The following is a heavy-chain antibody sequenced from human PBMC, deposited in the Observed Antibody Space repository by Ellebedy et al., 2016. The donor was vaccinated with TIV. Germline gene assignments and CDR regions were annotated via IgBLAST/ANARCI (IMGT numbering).Heavy chain of an antibody. CDR1: GGSISDSS. CDR2: IHCSGSI. Sequence: SETLSLTCTVSGGSISDSSWSWIRQDPGKGLEWIAYIHCSGSIDYTPSLKTRLTVSRDTSKNEVSLSVTSVTAADTAVYYCARDRFWGNWRYKGNWLDPWGQGTLVTVSS. J-gene: IGHJ5*02. V-gene: IGHV4-59*01. CDR3: ARDRFWGNWRYKGNWLDP. D-gene: IGHD1-1*01.